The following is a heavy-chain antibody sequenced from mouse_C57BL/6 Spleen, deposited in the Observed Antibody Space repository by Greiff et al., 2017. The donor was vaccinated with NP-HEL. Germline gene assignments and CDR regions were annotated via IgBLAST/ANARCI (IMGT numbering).Heavy chain of an antibody. CDR1: GFNIKDDY. J-gene: IGHJ3*01. V-gene: IGHV14-4*01. CDR3: TTGLPWFAY. Sequence: EVQLQESGAELVRPGASVKLSCTASGFNIKDDYMHWVKQRPEQGLEWIGWIDPENGDTEYASKFQGKATITADTSSNTAYLQLSSLTSEDPAVYYCTTGLPWFAYWGQGTLVTVSA. CDR2: IDPENGDT. D-gene: IGHD2-4*01.